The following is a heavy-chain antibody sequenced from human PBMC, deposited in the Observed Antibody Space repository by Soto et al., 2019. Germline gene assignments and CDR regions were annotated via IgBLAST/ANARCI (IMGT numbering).Heavy chain of an antibody. CDR1: GFTFSSYG. D-gene: IGHD5-18*01. J-gene: IGHJ6*02. Sequence: GGSLRLSCAASGFTFSSYGMHWVRQAPGKGLEWVAVIWYDGSNKYYADSVKGRFTISRDNSKNTLYLQMNSLRAEDTAVYYCARGGGYSYGNYYGMDVWGQGTTVTVSS. CDR3: ARGGGYSYGNYYGMDV. V-gene: IGHV3-33*01. CDR2: IWYDGSNK.